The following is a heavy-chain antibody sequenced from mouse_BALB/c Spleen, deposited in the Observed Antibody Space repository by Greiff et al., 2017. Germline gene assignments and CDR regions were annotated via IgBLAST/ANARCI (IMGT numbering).Heavy chain of an antibody. D-gene: IGHD1-1*02. CDR2: ISYSGST. V-gene: IGHV3-2*02. Sequence: VQLKQSGPGLVKPSQSLSLTCTVTGYPITSDYAWNWIRQFPGNKLEWMGYISYSGSTSYNPSLKSRISITRDTSKNQFFLQLNSVTTEDTATYYCAIWSLYYAMDYWGQGTSVTVSS. J-gene: IGHJ4*01. CDR1: GYPITSDYA. CDR3: AIWSLYYAMDY.